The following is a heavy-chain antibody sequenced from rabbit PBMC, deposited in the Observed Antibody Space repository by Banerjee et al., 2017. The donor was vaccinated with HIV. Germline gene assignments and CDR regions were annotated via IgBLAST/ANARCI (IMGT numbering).Heavy chain of an antibody. Sequence: QEQLKETGGGLVQPGGSLTLSCKASGFTFSSYVITWVRQAPGKGLEWIGWIITDDSAYYASWVNGRFTISKTSSTTVTLQMTSLTAADTATYFCARGDPSGSYDLWGPGTLVTVS. CDR1: GFTFSSYV. V-gene: IGHV1S39*01. CDR3: ARGDPSGSYDL. J-gene: IGHJ4*01. CDR2: IITDDSA. D-gene: IGHD5-1*01.